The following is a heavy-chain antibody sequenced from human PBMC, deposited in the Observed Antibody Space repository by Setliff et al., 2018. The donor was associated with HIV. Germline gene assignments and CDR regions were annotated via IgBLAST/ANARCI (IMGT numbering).Heavy chain of an antibody. J-gene: IGHJ4*02. CDR1: GAPISSYY. V-gene: IGHV4-59*01. D-gene: IGHD4-17*01. CDR3: AKGAGFYGDYTFDH. CDR2: IYSTGST. Sequence: SETLSLTCKVSGAPISSYYWSWIRQSPGKGFEWIGYIYSTGSTNYNPSLQSRVTISMVASRNQFSLKVTSVTAADTAVYYCAKGAGFYGDYTFDHWGQGRQVTVSS.